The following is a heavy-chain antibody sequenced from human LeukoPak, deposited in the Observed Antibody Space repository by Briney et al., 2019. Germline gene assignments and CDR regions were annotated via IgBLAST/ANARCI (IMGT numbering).Heavy chain of an antibody. CDR1: GFSFSTSW. CDR2: IHSDGIGT. CDR3: ARDHYYVPDY. Sequence: GGSLRLSCAASGFSFSTSWMHWVRQAPGKGLVWVSRIHSDGIGTTYADSVKDRFTISRDNSKNTLDLQMNNLRAEDTAVYYCARDHYYVPDYWGQGTLVTVSS. V-gene: IGHV3-74*03. D-gene: IGHD3-10*02. J-gene: IGHJ4*02.